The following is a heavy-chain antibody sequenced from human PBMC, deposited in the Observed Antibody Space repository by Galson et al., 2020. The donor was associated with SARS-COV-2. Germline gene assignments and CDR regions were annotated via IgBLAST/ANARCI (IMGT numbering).Heavy chain of an antibody. D-gene: IGHD3-22*01. V-gene: IGHV3-30-3*01. J-gene: IGHJ4*02. CDR1: GFTFSSYA. Sequence: GGSLRPSCAVSGFTFSSYAIHWVRQAPAKGLEWVAGISADGNNKTYADSVKGRFTISRDNSKHTLFLQMDSLRPEDSSLYYCAREDDTTGFYYVFFDFEFWGQGTLVTVSS. CDR2: ISADGNNK. CDR3: AREDDTTGFYYVFFDFEF.